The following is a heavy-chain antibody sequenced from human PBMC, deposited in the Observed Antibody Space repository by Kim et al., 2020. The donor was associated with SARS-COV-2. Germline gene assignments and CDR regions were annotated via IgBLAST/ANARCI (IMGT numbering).Heavy chain of an antibody. J-gene: IGHJ4*02. CDR1: GFIFGRYT. CDR2: LSSNSAYV. Sequence: GESLKISCEASGFIFGRYTMNWVRQAPVKGLEWVSSLSSNSAYVYYADSLAGRLSISRDNARDTLFLQMDRLRAEDTGVYYCVREARYSRLSSGDYYDYWGKGTLVTVSS. V-gene: IGHV3-21*03. CDR3: VREARYSRLSSGDYYDY. D-gene: IGHD6-19*01.